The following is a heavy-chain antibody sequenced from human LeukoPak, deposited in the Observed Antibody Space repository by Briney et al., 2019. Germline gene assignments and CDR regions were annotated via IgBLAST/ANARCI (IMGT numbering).Heavy chain of an antibody. V-gene: IGHV3-53*01. Sequence: GGSLRLSCAASGFPVSSNYMSWVRQAPGKGLEWVSIIYSGGDTYYADSVKGRFTISRDNSKNTLYLQMNSVRAEDTAVYYCARDLALKNWGQGTLVTVSS. J-gene: IGHJ4*02. CDR1: GFPVSSNY. D-gene: IGHD4/OR15-4a*01. CDR2: IYSGGDT. CDR3: ARDLALKN.